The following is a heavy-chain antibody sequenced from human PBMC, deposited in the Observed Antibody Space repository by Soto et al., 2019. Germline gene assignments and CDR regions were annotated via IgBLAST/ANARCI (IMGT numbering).Heavy chain of an antibody. V-gene: IGHV1-8*01. D-gene: IGHD3-9*01. J-gene: IGHJ6*02. CDR3: AKDDRDDILTGTNYYYYYGMDV. CDR2: MNPNSGNT. Sequence: ASVKVSCKASGYTFTSYDINWVRQATGRGLEWMGWMNPNSGNTGYAQKFQGRVTMTRNTSISTAYMELSSLRSEDTAVYYCAKDDRDDILTGTNYYYYYGMDVWGQGTTVTVSS. CDR1: GYTFTSYD.